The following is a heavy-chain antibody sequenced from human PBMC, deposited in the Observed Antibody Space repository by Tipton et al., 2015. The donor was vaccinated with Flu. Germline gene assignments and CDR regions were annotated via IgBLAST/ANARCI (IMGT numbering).Heavy chain of an antibody. J-gene: IGHJ5*02. V-gene: IGHV4-31*03. CDR3: ARRDYSNYVSDPKNWFDP. D-gene: IGHD4-11*01. Sequence: TLSLTCTVSGGSISRGGYYWSWIRQHPGKGLEWIGSIYYSGSTYYNPSLKSRVSISVDTSKNQFSLRLNSLTAADTAVYYCARRDYSNYVSDPKNWFDPWGQGNLVTVSS. CDR2: IYYSGST. CDR1: GGSISRGGYY.